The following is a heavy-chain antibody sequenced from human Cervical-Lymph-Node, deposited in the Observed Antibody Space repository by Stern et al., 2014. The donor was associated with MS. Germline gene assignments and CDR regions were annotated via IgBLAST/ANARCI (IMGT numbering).Heavy chain of an antibody. J-gene: IGHJ6*02. CDR2: IKQDGTEK. V-gene: IGHV3-7*01. CDR3: ARDYDFWSGYSSYYYGLDV. Sequence: QVESGGGLVQPGGSLSVSCAASGFIFSRYWMSWVRQAPGKGLEWVAQIKQDGTEKHYVDSVKGRFTISRDNLKNSLYLQMHSLRAEDTGVYYCARDYDFWSGYSSYYYGLDVWGQGTTVTVSS. D-gene: IGHD3-3*01. CDR1: GFIFSRYW.